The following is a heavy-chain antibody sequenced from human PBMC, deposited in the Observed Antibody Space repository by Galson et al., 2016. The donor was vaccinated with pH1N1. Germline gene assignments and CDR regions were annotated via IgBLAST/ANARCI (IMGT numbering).Heavy chain of an antibody. V-gene: IGHV1-69*05. CDR3: AKDGGIGGGFDP. D-gene: IGHD3-16*01. CDR2: INPIFDTP. J-gene: IGHJ5*02. Sequence: SVKVSCKAAGGPFTTYAITWLRRAPGQGLEWMGGINPIFDTPNYAQKFQGRLTITTDESTGTAYMGLGSLTSVDTAIYYCAKDGGIGGGFDPWGQGTLVTVSS. CDR1: GGPFTTYA.